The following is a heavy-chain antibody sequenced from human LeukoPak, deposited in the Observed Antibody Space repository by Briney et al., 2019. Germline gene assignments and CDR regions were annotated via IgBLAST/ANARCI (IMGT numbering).Heavy chain of an antibody. Sequence: SETLSLTCTVSGGSISGSNYYWGWIRQPPGKGLEWIGSLSFGGNTFYNPSLKSRVTISVDTSKNHFSLRLSSVTAADTAVYYCARHFWGANDAFDIWGQGTMVTVSS. CDR3: ARHFWGANDAFDI. CDR2: LSFGGNT. CDR1: GGSISGSNYY. J-gene: IGHJ3*02. D-gene: IGHD7-27*01. V-gene: IGHV4-39*01.